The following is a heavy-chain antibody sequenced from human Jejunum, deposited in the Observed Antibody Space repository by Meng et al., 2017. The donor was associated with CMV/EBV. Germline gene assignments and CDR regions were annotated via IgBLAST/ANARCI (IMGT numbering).Heavy chain of an antibody. Sequence: EVQLVESGGGLVQPGGSLRLSCAASGFTFSSYDMHWVRQATGKGLEWVSTFGTAGDPYYPGSVKGRFTISRDNAKNSLYLQMNSLRAEDTAVYYCAFRATQVLFDVWGRGTLVTVSS. V-gene: IGHV3-13*05. CDR2: FGTAGDP. J-gene: IGHJ2*01. D-gene: IGHD1-1*01. CDR3: AFRATQVLFDV. CDR1: GFTFSSYD.